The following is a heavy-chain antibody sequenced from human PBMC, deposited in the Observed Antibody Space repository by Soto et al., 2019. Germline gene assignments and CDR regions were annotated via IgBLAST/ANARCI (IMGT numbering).Heavy chain of an antibody. J-gene: IGHJ4*02. CDR1: GGSISSYY. V-gene: IGHV4-59*08. Sequence: SETLSLTCTVSGGSISSYYWSWIRQPPGKGLEWIGYIHYSGSTNYNPSLKSRVTISVDTSKNQFSLKLSSVTAADTAVYYCASFKRGYSGYDSTFDYWGQGTLVTVSS. D-gene: IGHD5-12*01. CDR3: ASFKRGYSGYDSTFDY. CDR2: IHYSGST.